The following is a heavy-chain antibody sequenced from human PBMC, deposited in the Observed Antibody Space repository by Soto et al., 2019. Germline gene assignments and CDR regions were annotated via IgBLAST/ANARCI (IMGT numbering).Heavy chain of an antibody. D-gene: IGHD4-4*01. CDR3: ARSPPRVERNNYAGGWFDP. CDR1: GYTFTSYD. Sequence: QVQLVQSGAEVKKPGASVKVSCKASGYTFTSYDINWVRQATGQGLEWMGWMNPNSGNTGYPQRFQGRVTMTRNTSLSTADMELSSLRFEDTAVYYCARSPPRVERNNYAGGWFDPWGQGTLVTVSS. J-gene: IGHJ5*02. CDR2: MNPNSGNT. V-gene: IGHV1-8*01.